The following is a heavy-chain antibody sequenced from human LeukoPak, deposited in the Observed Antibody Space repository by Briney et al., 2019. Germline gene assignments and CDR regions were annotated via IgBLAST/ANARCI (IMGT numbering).Heavy chain of an antibody. CDR1: GFTVSSNY. CDR3: ARDRLHYDSLTGYPAD. V-gene: IGHV3-66*01. D-gene: IGHD3-9*01. J-gene: IGHJ4*02. Sequence: GGSLRLSCADPGFTVSSNYMRWVRQAPGEGLEWVSVIYSGGSTHYADSVKGRFTIPRDSSKNTLYLQMNSLSAEDTAVYYCARDRLHYDSLTGYPADWGQGTLVTVSS. CDR2: IYSGGST.